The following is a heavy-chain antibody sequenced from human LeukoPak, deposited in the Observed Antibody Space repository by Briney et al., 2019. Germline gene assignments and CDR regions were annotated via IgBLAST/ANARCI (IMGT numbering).Heavy chain of an antibody. CDR3: ARPRGCGSARCNNFDY. D-gene: IGHD2-2*01. J-gene: IGHJ4*02. CDR1: GFTFDDYA. CDR2: INWNSDSI. V-gene: IGHV3-9*01. Sequence: GRSLRLSCAVSGFTFDDYAMHWVRQVPGKGLEWVSGINWNSDSIGYADSVKGRFTTSRDNARNSLYLQMNNLRAEDTAVYYCARPRGCGSARCNNFDYWGQGTLVTVSS.